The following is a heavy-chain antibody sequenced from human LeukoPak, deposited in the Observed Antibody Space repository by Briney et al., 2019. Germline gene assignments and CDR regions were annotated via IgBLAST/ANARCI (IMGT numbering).Heavy chain of an antibody. Sequence: TSETLSLTCTVSGGSISSSSYYWGWIRQPPGKGLEWIASIYYSGSTYFNPSLKRRVTISVDTSKHQFSLKLSSVTAADPAVYYCARHYGSGSYYMSPFGDYWGQGTLVTVSS. CDR1: GGSISSSSYY. CDR2: IYYSGST. V-gene: IGHV4-39*01. J-gene: IGHJ4*02. D-gene: IGHD3-10*01. CDR3: ARHYGSGSYYMSPFGDY.